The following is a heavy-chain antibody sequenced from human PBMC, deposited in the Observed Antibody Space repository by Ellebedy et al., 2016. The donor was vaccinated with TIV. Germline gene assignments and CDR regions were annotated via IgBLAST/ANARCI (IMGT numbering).Heavy chain of an antibody. Sequence: GESLKISCAASGFTFFSYAMNWVRQAPGKGLEWVSSIRNSGGSTHYADSVKGRFTISRDNSKNTLYLQMNSLRAGDTAIYYCARLRYFGSGSYSDYWGQGTLVTVSS. CDR1: GFTFFSYA. J-gene: IGHJ4*02. CDR2: IRNSGGST. V-gene: IGHV3-23*01. CDR3: ARLRYFGSGSYSDY. D-gene: IGHD3-10*01.